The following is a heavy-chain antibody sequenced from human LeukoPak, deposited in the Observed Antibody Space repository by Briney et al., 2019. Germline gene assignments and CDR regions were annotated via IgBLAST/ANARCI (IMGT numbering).Heavy chain of an antibody. V-gene: IGHV6-1*01. CDR2: TYHRSKWYN. D-gene: IGHD5-18*01. CDR1: GDSVPSNSAA. J-gene: IGHJ4*02. CDR3: ARGGRQLDY. Sequence: SQTPSLTCALSGDSVPSNSAAWNWIRQSPSRGLEWLGRTYHRSKWYNDYAESVKSRISISPDTSKNQFSLQLNSVTPEDTAVYYCARGGRQLDYWGQGTLVTVSS.